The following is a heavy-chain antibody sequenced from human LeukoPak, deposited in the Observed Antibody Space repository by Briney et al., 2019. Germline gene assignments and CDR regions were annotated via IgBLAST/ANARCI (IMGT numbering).Heavy chain of an antibody. V-gene: IGHV4-59*08. Sequence: PSETLSLTCTVSGGSISGYYWSWIRQPPGKGLEWIGYIYSSGSTNYNPSLKSRVTISLDTSESQFSLKLSSVTAADTAVYYCARHYYDRSDSYSFDYWGQGTLVTVSS. CDR1: GGSISGYY. J-gene: IGHJ4*02. CDR2: IYSSGST. D-gene: IGHD3-22*01. CDR3: ARHYYDRSDSYSFDY.